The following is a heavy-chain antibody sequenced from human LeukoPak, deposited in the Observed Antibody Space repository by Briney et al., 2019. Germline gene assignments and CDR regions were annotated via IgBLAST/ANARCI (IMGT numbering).Heavy chain of an antibody. Sequence: GASVKVSCKASGYTFTSDGTSWVRQAPGQGLEWMGWISAYNGNTNYAQKLQGRVTMTTDTSTSTAYMELRSLRSDDTAVYYCARDGQEVTMVRVPLGRWYYYMDVWGKGTTVTISS. CDR1: GYTFTSDG. CDR2: ISAYNGNT. V-gene: IGHV1-18*01. CDR3: ARDGQEVTMVRVPLGRWYYYMDV. D-gene: IGHD3-10*01. J-gene: IGHJ6*03.